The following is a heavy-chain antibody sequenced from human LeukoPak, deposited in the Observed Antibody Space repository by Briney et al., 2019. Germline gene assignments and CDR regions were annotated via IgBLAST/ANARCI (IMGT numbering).Heavy chain of an antibody. CDR2: IWYDGTNI. V-gene: IGHV3-33*01. CDR3: ARDAGGAFGNYVNYFDY. Sequence: GTSLRLSCAASGLILSSYGIHWVRQAPGKGLEWVAVIWYDGTNIYYGDSVKGRFSISRDNSKNTVYLQMDSLRAEDTAVYYCARDAGGAFGNYVNYFDYWGQGTLVAVSS. D-gene: IGHD4-11*01. J-gene: IGHJ4*02. CDR1: GLILSSYG.